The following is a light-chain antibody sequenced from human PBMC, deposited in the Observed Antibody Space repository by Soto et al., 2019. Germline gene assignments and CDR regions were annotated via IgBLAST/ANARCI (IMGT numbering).Light chain of an antibody. CDR3: QQSYSTPWT. Sequence: IQMTQSPSSLSASVGDRVTITCRASQSIRSYLNWYQQKPGTAPKLLIYAASSLQSGVPSRFSGSGSGTDFTLTISSLQPEDFATYSCQQSYSTPWTFGQGTKV. V-gene: IGKV1-39*01. J-gene: IGKJ1*01. CDR2: AAS. CDR1: QSIRSY.